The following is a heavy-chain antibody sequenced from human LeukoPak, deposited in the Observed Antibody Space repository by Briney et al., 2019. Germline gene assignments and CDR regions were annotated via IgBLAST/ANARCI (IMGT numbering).Heavy chain of an antibody. Sequence: GGPLRLSCAASGFTFSTYAITWVRQGPRKGLEWVSAIRPDGDRTYYTNSVRGRFTISRDNSKDTVYLQINGLRVEDTAVYYCAREQSGTRGWYTVDYWGQGTLVTVSS. V-gene: IGHV3-23*01. J-gene: IGHJ4*02. CDR2: IRPDGDRT. D-gene: IGHD6-19*01. CDR1: GFTFSTYA. CDR3: AREQSGTRGWYTVDY.